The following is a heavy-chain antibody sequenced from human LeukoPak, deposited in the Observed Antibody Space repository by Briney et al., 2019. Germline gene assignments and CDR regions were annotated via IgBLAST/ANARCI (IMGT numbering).Heavy chain of an antibody. Sequence: GGSLKLSCAVSGISLSNYGMSWVRQAPGKGLEWVAGISGSGGGTNYADSVKSRFTISRDNPKNTLYLQMNRLSAEDTAVYFCAKRGVVIRVILVGFHKEAYYFDSWGQGALVTVSS. CDR2: ISGSGGGT. D-gene: IGHD3-22*01. CDR3: AKRGVVIRVILVGFHKEAYYFDS. J-gene: IGHJ4*02. V-gene: IGHV3-23*01. CDR1: GISLSNYG.